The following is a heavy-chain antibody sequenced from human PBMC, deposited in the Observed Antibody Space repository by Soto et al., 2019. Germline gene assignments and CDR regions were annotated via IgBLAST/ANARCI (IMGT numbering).Heavy chain of an antibody. Sequence: SETLSLACTVSGGSASTGSYYWRWIRQPPGKGLECIGYIYYSGSTNYNPSLKSRVTISVDTSKNQFSLKLSSVTAADTAVYYCARVSSSWGLVNYFDYWGQGTLVTVSS. J-gene: IGHJ4*02. CDR3: ARVSSSWGLVNYFDY. CDR1: GGSASTGSYY. D-gene: IGHD6-13*01. CDR2: IYYSGST. V-gene: IGHV4-61*01.